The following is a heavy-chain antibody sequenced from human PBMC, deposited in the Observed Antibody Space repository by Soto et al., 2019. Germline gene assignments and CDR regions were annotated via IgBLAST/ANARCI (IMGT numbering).Heavy chain of an antibody. CDR2: ISDPGTST. V-gene: IGHV3-23*01. Sequence: GGSLRLSCAASGFTFGNYAMNWVRQAPGKGLEWISSISDPGTSTYYANSVKGRFSMSRDNSKNTLFLQMNRLRADDTAVYFCAESLVTPSDAFDLWGRGTLVTVSS. J-gene: IGHJ3*01. CDR3: AESLVTPSDAFDL. D-gene: IGHD6-19*01. CDR1: GFTFGNYA.